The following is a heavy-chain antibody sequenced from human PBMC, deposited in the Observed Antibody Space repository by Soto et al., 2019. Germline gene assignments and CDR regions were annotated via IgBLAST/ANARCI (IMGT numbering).Heavy chain of an antibody. CDR2: INGGGGTT. Sequence: GGSLRLSCTASGFTFSSYAMSWVRQAPGKGLEWVSSINGGGGTTNYADSVKGRFTISRDNSKNTMYLQMNSLRAEDTALYFCSKIICTTNCYDYWGQGTLVTVSS. D-gene: IGHD2-2*01. J-gene: IGHJ4*02. CDR3: SKIICTTNCYDY. V-gene: IGHV3-23*01. CDR1: GFTFSSYA.